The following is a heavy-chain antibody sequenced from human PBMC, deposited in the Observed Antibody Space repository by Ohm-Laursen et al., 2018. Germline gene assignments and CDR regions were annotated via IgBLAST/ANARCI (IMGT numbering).Heavy chain of an antibody. D-gene: IGHD3-3*01. CDR3: AGSTIFGVVIITRFDP. Sequence: SVKVSCKPSGYTFTGYYMHWVRQAPGQGLEWMGGIIPIFGTANYAQKFQGRVKITADKSTSTAYMELSSLRSEDTAVYYCAGSTIFGVVIITRFDPWGQGTLVTVSS. V-gene: IGHV1-69*06. J-gene: IGHJ5*02. CDR2: IIPIFGTA. CDR1: GYTFTGYY.